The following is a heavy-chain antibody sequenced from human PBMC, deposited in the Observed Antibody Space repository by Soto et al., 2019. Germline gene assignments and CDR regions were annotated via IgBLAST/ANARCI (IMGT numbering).Heavy chain of an antibody. CDR2: INHSGST. V-gene: IGHV4-34*01. CDR1: GGSFSGYY. CDR3: AKVGGRKVVVVAANLNMDV. Sequence: QVQLQQWGAGLLKPSETLSLTCAVYGGSFSGYYWCWIRQPPGKGLEWIGEINHSGSTNYNPSLTSRVTISVDTSKNQFSLKLRYVTAADTAVYYLAKVGGRKVVVVAANLNMDVWGKGTPVTVSS. D-gene: IGHD2-15*01. J-gene: IGHJ6*03.